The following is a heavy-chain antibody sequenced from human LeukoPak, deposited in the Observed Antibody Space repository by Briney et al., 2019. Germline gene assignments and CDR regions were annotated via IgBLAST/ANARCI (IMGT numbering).Heavy chain of an antibody. CDR1: GFTFSSYW. Sequence: GGSLRLSCAASGFTFSSYWMSWVRQAPGKGLEWVANIKQDGSEKYYVDSLKGRFTISRDNAKNSLYLQMNSLRAEDTAVYYCARTHRYYYGSGSYYNVNAFDIWGQGTMVTVSS. D-gene: IGHD3-10*01. CDR3: ARTHRYYYGSGSYYNVNAFDI. J-gene: IGHJ3*02. CDR2: IKQDGSEK. V-gene: IGHV3-7*01.